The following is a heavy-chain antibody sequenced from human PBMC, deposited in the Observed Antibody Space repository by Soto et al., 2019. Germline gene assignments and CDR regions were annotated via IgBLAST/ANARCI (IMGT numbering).Heavy chain of an antibody. V-gene: IGHV1-3*01. CDR3: AREPTANLAVTAIFDY. Sequence: ASVKVSCKASGYTFTSYAMHWVRQAPGQRLEWMGWINAGNGNTKYSQKFQGRVTITRDTSASTAYMELSSLRSEDTAVYYCAREPTANLAVTAIFDYWGQGTLVTVS. D-gene: IGHD2-21*02. CDR2: INAGNGNT. CDR1: GYTFTSYA. J-gene: IGHJ4*02.